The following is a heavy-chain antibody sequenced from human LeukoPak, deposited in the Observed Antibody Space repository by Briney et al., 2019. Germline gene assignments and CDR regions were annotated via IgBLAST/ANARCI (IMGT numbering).Heavy chain of an antibody. D-gene: IGHD3-3*01. V-gene: IGHV3-7*01. CDR2: IKRGGSAI. CDR1: GFSLTVNS. CDR3: ARDVGDFWSGYFHY. Sequence: RVGGLRLSRVASGFSLTVNSTRWGRQGLGGRGGWVSNIKRGGSAIYYVDSVKGRFTISRDNAKNSLYLQMNSLRAEDTAVYYCARDVGDFWSGYFHYWGQGTLVTVSS. J-gene: IGHJ4*02.